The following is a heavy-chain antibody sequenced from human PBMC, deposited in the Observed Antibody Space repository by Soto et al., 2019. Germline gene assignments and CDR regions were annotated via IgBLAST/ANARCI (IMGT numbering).Heavy chain of an antibody. CDR1: GFTFSNYA. D-gene: IGHD2-21*02. CDR2: ISGSGGST. V-gene: IGHV3-23*01. Sequence: HPGGSLRLSCEASGFTFSNYAMSWVRQAPGKGLDWVSTISGSGGSTYYADSVKGRFTISRDNSKNTLYLQMNSLRAEDTAVYYCAKGLCGDCYYYFDYWGQGTLVTVSS. CDR3: AKGLCGDCYYYFDY. J-gene: IGHJ4*02.